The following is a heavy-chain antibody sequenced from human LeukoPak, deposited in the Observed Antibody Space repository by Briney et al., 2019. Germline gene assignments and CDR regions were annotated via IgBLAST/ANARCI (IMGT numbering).Heavy chain of an antibody. Sequence: GGSLRLSCVASGFTFSRYAMSWVRQAPGKGLEWVSAISGSGGSTYYADSVKGRFTISRDNSKNTLYLQMNSLRAEDTAVYYCAKVYDSHGYYFDYWGQGTLVTVSS. CDR1: GFTFSRYA. CDR2: ISGSGGST. D-gene: IGHD3-16*01. CDR3: AKVYDSHGYYFDY. J-gene: IGHJ4*02. V-gene: IGHV3-23*01.